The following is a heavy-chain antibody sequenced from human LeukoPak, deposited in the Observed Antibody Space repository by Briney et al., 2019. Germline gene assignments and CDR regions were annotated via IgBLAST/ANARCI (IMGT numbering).Heavy chain of an antibody. D-gene: IGHD5-24*01. CDR3: ARDKALEMATLYF. J-gene: IGHJ4*02. V-gene: IGHV1-69*10. Sequence: GASVTVSCKASGGTFSSYAITWVRQAPGQGLEWMGGIIPLLGISNYAQSLQGRVTITTDEPTNTAYMELTSLRSEDTAVYYCARDKALEMATLYFWGQGTLVTVSS. CDR2: IIPLLGIS. CDR1: GGTFSSYA.